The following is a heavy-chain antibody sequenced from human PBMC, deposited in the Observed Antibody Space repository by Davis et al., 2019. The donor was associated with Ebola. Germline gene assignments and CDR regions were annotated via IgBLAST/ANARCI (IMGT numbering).Heavy chain of an antibody. V-gene: IGHV3-30*18. CDR1: GFTFSSYG. CDR2: ISYDGSNK. CDR3: AKDPSDY. J-gene: IGHJ4*02. Sequence: GGSLRLSCAASGFTFSSYGMHWVRQAPGKGLEWVAVISYDGSNKYYADSVKGRFTISRDNSKNTLYLQMNSLRAEDTAVYYCAKDPSDYWGQGTLVTVSS.